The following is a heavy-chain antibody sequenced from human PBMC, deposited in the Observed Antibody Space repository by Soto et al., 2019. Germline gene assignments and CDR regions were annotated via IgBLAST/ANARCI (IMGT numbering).Heavy chain of an antibody. Sequence: AEGSLRLSCAASGFTFSSHSMNWVRQAPGKGLEWVSSISSSSSYIYYADSVKGRFTISRDNAKNSLYLQMNSLRAEDTAVYYCARDSGSGYYYDSSGYTVDSWGKGDLVTVPS. CDR3: ARDSGSGYYYDSSGYTVDS. CDR1: GFTFSSHS. D-gene: IGHD3-22*01. J-gene: IGHJ4*02. CDR2: ISSSSSYI. V-gene: IGHV3-21*01.